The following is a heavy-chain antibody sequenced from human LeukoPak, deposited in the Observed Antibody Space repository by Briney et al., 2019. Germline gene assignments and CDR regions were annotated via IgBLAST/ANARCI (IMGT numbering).Heavy chain of an antibody. D-gene: IGHD3-22*01. CDR3: ARAKPDYYDSSGYYGNWFDP. V-gene: IGHV4-61*02. CDR1: GGSISSGSYY. CDR2: IYTSGST. J-gene: IGHJ5*02. Sequence: SETLSLTCTVSGGSISSGSYYWSWLRQPAGTGLEWIGRIYTSGSTNYNPSLKSRVTISVDTSKNQFSLKLSSVTASDTAVYYCARAKPDYYDSSGYYGNWFDPWGQGTLVTVSS.